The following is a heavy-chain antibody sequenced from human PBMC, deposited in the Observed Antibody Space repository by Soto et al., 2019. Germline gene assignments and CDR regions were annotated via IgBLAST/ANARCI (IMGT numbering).Heavy chain of an antibody. CDR1: GGSFSGYY. Sequence: SETLSLTCAVYGGSFSGYYWSWIRQPPGKGLEWIGEINHSGSTNYNPSLKSRVTISVDTSKNQFSLKLSSVTAADTAVYYCASLAAPDGDFDYWGQGTLVTVSS. D-gene: IGHD6-25*01. J-gene: IGHJ4*02. CDR2: INHSGST. CDR3: ASLAAPDGDFDY. V-gene: IGHV4-34*01.